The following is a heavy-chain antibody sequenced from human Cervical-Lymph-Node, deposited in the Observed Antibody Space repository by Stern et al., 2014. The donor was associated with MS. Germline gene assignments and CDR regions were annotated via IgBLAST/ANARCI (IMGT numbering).Heavy chain of an antibody. CDR3: AREATRIIVGIDY. J-gene: IGHJ4*02. CDR2: LNPNSDDP. V-gene: IGHV1-2*06. D-gene: IGHD2/OR15-2a*01. Sequence: VQLLESGAKMKKPGASVKVSCKASGYDFTGFFIHWVRQVTGQGLEWMGRLNPNSDDPTYAQDFQDRVTLTRDTSISTAYLELSRLTSADTAVYYCAREATRIIVGIDYWGQGTQVTVSS. CDR1: GYDFTGFF.